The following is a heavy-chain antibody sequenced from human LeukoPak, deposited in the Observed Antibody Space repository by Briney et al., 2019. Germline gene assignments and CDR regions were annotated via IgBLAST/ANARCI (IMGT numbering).Heavy chain of an antibody. V-gene: IGHV3-21*01. CDR1: GFTFSIYT. J-gene: IGHJ3*02. D-gene: IGHD7-27*01. CDR2: ISSSSTYI. Sequence: GGSLRLSCAASGFTFSIYTMNWVRQAPGKGLEWVSSISSSSTYIYYADSVKGRFTISRDNAKNSLYLQMNSLRAEDTVVYYCARDLHSGEVDIWGQGTMVTVSS. CDR3: ARDLHSGEVDI.